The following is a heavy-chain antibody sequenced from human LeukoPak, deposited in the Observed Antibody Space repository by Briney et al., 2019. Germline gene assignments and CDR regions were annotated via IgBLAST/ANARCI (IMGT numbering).Heavy chain of an antibody. CDR3: ARTYSGYDPIDY. CDR1: GGSISSGSYY. Sequence: PSQTLSLTCTVSGGSISSGSYYWSWIRQPAGKGLEWIGSIYYSGSTYYNPSLKSRVTISVDTSKNQFSLKLSSVTAADTAVYYCARTYSGYDPIDYWGQGTLVTVSS. J-gene: IGHJ4*02. CDR2: IYYSGST. V-gene: IGHV4-39*01. D-gene: IGHD5-12*01.